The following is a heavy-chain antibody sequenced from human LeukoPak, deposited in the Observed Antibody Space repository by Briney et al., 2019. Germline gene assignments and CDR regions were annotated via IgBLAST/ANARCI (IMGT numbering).Heavy chain of an antibody. CDR2: ISSSGSTI. J-gene: IGHJ3*02. CDR1: GFTFSSYG. V-gene: IGHV3-48*04. D-gene: IGHD6-25*01. CDR3: ARAAAPLAFDI. Sequence: GGSLRLSCAASGFTFSSYGMHWVRQAPGKGLEWVSYISSSGSTIYYADSVKGRFTISRDNAKNSLYLQMNSLRAEDTAVYYCARAAAPLAFDIWGQGTMVTVSS.